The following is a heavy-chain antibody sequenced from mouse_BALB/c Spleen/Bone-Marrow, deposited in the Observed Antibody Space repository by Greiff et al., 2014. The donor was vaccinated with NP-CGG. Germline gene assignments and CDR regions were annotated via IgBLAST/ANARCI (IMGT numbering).Heavy chain of an antibody. J-gene: IGHJ2*01. CDR3: ASYYRYSFDC. V-gene: IGHV14-3*02. Sequence: VQLKQSGAELVKPGASVKLSCTGSGFNIKDTYMHWVKQRPEQGLEWIGRIDPANGNTKYDPKFQGKATITADTSSNTAYLQLSSLTSEDTAVYYCASYYRYSFDCWGQGTTLTVSS. CDR2: IDPANGNT. D-gene: IGHD2-14*01. CDR1: GFNIKDTY.